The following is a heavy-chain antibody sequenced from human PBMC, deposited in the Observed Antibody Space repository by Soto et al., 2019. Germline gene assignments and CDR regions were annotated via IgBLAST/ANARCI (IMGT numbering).Heavy chain of an antibody. Sequence: EASVKVSCKASGFILTSYYIHWVRQAPGQGLEWMGIIDPSGGTTTDAQKFQGRITMTRDTSTSTVYMELSSLRSEDTAVYYCARTEQWLVPPFDYWGQGTLVTVSS. D-gene: IGHD6-19*01. J-gene: IGHJ4*02. CDR3: ARTEQWLVPPFDY. CDR1: GFILTSYY. CDR2: IDPSGGTT. V-gene: IGHV1-46*01.